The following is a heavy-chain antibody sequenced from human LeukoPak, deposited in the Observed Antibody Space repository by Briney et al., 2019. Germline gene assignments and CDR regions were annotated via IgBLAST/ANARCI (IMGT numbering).Heavy chain of an antibody. D-gene: IGHD2-21*01. Sequence: PSETLSLTCTVSGGSFSSSSYYWVWIRQPPGKGLEWIGSIYYSGTTYYNPSLKSRVTISVDTSKNQFSLKLSSVTAADTAVYYCARLVDAPRYFDYWGQGTLVTVSS. CDR3: ARLVDAPRYFDY. CDR1: GGSFSSSSYY. V-gene: IGHV4-39*01. J-gene: IGHJ4*02. CDR2: IYYSGTT.